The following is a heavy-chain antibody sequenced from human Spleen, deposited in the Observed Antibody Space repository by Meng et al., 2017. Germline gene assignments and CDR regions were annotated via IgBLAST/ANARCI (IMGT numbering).Heavy chain of an antibody. D-gene: IGHD5-24*01. CDR3: ARGPTTMAHDFDY. Sequence: LLQLGDGRSGPSEPLALPCVVSGVSFSDFSCSWIRQPPGKGLEWSGEINQSGSTNDNPSLESRVTRSVDTSQNNLSLKLSSVTAADTAVYSCARGPTTMAHDFDYWGQGTLVTVSS. CDR2: INQSGST. V-gene: IGHV4-34*01. J-gene: IGHJ4*02. CDR1: GVSFSDFS.